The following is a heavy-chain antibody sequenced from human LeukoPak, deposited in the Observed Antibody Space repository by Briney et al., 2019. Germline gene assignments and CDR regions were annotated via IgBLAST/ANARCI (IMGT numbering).Heavy chain of an antibody. CDR2: INPSGGST. J-gene: IGHJ5*02. V-gene: IGHV1-46*01. CDR3: ARVTLRANWFDP. Sequence: GASVKVSCKASGYTFTSYYMHWVRQAPGQGLEWMGIINPSGGSTSYAQKFQGRVTMTRDTSTSTAYMELRSLRSDDTAVYYCARVTLRANWFDPWGQGTLVTVSS. D-gene: IGHD3-16*01. CDR1: GYTFTSYY.